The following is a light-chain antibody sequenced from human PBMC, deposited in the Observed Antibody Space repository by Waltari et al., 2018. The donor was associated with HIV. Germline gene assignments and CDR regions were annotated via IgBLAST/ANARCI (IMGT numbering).Light chain of an antibody. CDR1: TRDVGGYNF. V-gene: IGLV2-14*03. CDR2: HVS. CDR3: SSYTSTNTRV. Sequence: QSALTQPASVSGSPGQSVTISCTGTTRDVGGYNFVSWYQQHPGTAPNLLIYHVSNRQSGVAKRFAGAKSGNTASLPISGRQAEDEADYYCSSYTSTNTRVFGTGTKVTVL. J-gene: IGLJ1*01.